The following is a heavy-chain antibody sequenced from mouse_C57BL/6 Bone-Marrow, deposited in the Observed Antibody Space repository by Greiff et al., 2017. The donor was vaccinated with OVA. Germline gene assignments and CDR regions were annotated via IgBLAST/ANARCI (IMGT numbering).Heavy chain of an antibody. Sequence: QVHVKQPGAELVKPGASVKLSCKASGYTFTSYWMHWVKQRPGQGLEWIGMIHPNSGSTNYNEKFKSKATLTVDKSSSTAYMQLSSLTSEDSAVYYCITTVVAEDFDYWGQGTTLTVSS. CDR1: GYTFTSYW. V-gene: IGHV1-64*01. CDR3: ITTVVAEDFDY. D-gene: IGHD1-1*01. J-gene: IGHJ2*01. CDR2: IHPNSGST.